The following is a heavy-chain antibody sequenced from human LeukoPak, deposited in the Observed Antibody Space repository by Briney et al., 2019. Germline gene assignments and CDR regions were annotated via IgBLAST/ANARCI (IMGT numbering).Heavy chain of an antibody. CDR3: ARANCGGDCFPYYFDY. Sequence: GGSLRLSCAASEFTVSSNYMSWVRQAPGKGLEWVSVIYSGGSTYYADSVKGRFTISRDNSKNTLYLQMNSLRAEDTAVYYCARANCGGDCFPYYFDYWGQGTLVTVSP. V-gene: IGHV3-66*01. CDR1: EFTVSSNY. J-gene: IGHJ4*02. D-gene: IGHD2-21*02. CDR2: IYSGGST.